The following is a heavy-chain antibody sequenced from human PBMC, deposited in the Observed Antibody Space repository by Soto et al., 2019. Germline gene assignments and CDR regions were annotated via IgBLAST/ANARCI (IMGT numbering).Heavy chain of an antibody. CDR2: IYPGDSDT. CDR3: ARLISGSIAVAGTSNGGMDV. CDR1: GYSFTSYW. Sequence: AGESLKISCKGSGYSFTSYWIGWVRQMPGKGLEWMGIIYPGDSDTRYSPSFQGQVTISADKSISTAYLQWSSLKASDTAMYYCARLISGSIAVAGTSNGGMDVWGQGTTVTVSS. J-gene: IGHJ6*02. V-gene: IGHV5-51*01. D-gene: IGHD6-19*01.